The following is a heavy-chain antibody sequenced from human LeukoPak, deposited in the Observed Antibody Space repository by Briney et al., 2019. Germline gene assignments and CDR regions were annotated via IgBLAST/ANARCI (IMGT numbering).Heavy chain of an antibody. CDR1: GFTFSSYG. D-gene: IGHD3-10*01. Sequence: PGGSLRLSCAASGFTFSSYGMHWVRQAPGKGLEWVAVISYDGSNKYYADSVKGRFTISRDNSKNTLYLQMNSLRADDTAVYYCAKDGKADYYGSGSYSDREHYHHGMDVWGQGTTVTVSS. CDR3: AKDGKADYYGSGSYSDREHYHHGMDV. J-gene: IGHJ6*02. CDR2: ISYDGSNK. V-gene: IGHV3-30*18.